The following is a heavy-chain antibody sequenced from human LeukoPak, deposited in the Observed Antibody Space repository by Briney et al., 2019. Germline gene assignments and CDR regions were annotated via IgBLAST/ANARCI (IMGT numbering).Heavy chain of an antibody. Sequence: ASVKVSCKASGYTFTSYYMHWVRQAPGPGLEWMGIINPSGGSTSYAQKFQGRVTMTRDTSTSTVYMELSSLRSEDTAVYYCARGRILRYFDWTQQRWFDPWGQGTLVTVSS. J-gene: IGHJ5*02. CDR3: ARGRILRYFDWTQQRWFDP. D-gene: IGHD3-9*01. CDR2: INPSGGST. CDR1: GYTFTSYY. V-gene: IGHV1-46*03.